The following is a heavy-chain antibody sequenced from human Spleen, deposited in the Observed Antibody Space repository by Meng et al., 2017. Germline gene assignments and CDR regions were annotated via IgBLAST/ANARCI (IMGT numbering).Heavy chain of an antibody. D-gene: IGHD2-15*01. Sequence: QLQLQESGPGLVKPSQTLSLTCTVFGGSISGGDYYWSWIRQPPGKGLEWIGTIYYSGTTDYNPSLRSRVTISVDTSKKQFSLKLRSVTAADTAVYYCVRQRYCSAGSCYSDYWDQGTLVTVSS. CDR1: GGSISGGDYY. CDR2: IYYSGTT. V-gene: IGHV4-39*01. J-gene: IGHJ4*02. CDR3: VRQRYCSAGSCYSDY.